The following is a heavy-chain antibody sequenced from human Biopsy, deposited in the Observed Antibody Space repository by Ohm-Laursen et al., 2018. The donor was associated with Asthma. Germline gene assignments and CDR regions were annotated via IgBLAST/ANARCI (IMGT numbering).Heavy chain of an antibody. D-gene: IGHD3-10*01. CDR3: ARERAGYYGSGSYLGY. Sequence: SETLSLTCTVSGGSVSSGSYYWSWIRQPPEKGLEWIGYIYYSGSTNYNPSLKSRVTISVDTSKNQFSLKLSSVTAADTAVYYCARERAGYYGSGSYLGYWGQGTLVTVSS. CDR1: GGSVSSGSYY. CDR2: IYYSGST. V-gene: IGHV4-61*01. J-gene: IGHJ4*02.